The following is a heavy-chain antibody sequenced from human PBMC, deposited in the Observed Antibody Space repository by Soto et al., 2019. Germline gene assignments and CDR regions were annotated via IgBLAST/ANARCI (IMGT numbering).Heavy chain of an antibody. CDR1: GGSISSSSYY. V-gene: IGHV4-39*01. CDR3: ARHWMDYYDSSCYYYSPYYFDY. J-gene: IGHJ4*02. Sequence: QLQLQESGPGPVKPSETLSLTCTVSGGSISSSSYYWGWIRQPPGKGLEWIGSIYYSGSTYYNPSLKSRVNISVDTSKKPFSLKLSSVTAADTAVYYCARHWMDYYDSSCYYYSPYYFDYWGQGTLVTVSS. D-gene: IGHD3-22*01. CDR2: IYYSGST.